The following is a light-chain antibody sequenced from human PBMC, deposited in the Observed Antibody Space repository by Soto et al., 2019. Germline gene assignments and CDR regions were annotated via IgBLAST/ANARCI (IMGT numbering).Light chain of an antibody. Sequence: DIQMTQSPSSLSASVGDRVTITCRASQSISSYLNWYQQKPGKAPKLLIYAASSLQSGVPSRFSGSGSGTGFTLTISSLQPEDFATYYCQQSYSTTWTFGQGTKVDNK. J-gene: IGKJ1*01. CDR2: AAS. V-gene: IGKV1-39*01. CDR1: QSISSY. CDR3: QQSYSTTWT.